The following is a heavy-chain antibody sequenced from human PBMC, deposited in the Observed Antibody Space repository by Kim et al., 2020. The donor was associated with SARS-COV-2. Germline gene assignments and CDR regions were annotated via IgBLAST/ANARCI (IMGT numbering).Heavy chain of an antibody. J-gene: IGHJ6*03. D-gene: IGHD1-26*01. CDR3: ARVHTSGRYFYYMDV. CDR1: EGISATYG. CDR2: ISGGGTID. Sequence: GGSLRLSCSASEGISATYGMNWVRQAPGKGLEWVSYISGGGTIDYSADSVKGRFTISRDNAKNSVFLQMNSLRAEDTGVYYCARVHTSGRYFYYMDVWGKGTAVTVPS. V-gene: IGHV3-48*03.